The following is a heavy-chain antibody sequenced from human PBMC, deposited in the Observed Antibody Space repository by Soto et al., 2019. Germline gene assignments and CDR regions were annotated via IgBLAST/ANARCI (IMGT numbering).Heavy chain of an antibody. V-gene: IGHV3-66*01. Sequence: GGSLRLSCAASGFTVRSNDRSWVRQAPGKGLEWISIIYSAGNTYYADSVKGRFTISRDNSKNTLYLQMNSLGAEDTAVYYCARDFVVGGPTINYYYGMDVWGQGTTVTVSS. CDR2: IYSAGNT. D-gene: IGHD1-26*01. J-gene: IGHJ6*02. CDR3: ARDFVVGGPTINYYYGMDV. CDR1: GFTVRSND.